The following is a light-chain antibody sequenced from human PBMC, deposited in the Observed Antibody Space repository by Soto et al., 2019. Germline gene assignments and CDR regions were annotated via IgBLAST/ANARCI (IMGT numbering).Light chain of an antibody. J-gene: IGLJ1*01. V-gene: IGLV1-44*01. CDR2: SNN. CDR3: AAWDDSLNGYV. Sequence: VLTQPPSASGTPGQRVTISCSGSTSNIGSNTVNWFQRLPGTAPKLLIHSNNQRPSGVPGRFSGSKSGTSASLAISGLQSEDEADYFCAAWDDSLNGYVFGTGTKVTVL. CDR1: TSNIGSNT.